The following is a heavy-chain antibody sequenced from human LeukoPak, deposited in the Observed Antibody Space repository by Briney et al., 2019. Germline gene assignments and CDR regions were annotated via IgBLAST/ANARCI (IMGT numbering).Heavy chain of an antibody. J-gene: IGHJ4*02. D-gene: IGHD3-16*01. CDR1: GYTLTELS. V-gene: IGHV1-24*01. CDR2: FDPEDGET. Sequence: ASVTVSCKVSGYTLTELSMHWVRQAPGKGLEWMGGFDPEDGETIYAQKFQGRVTMTEDTSTDTAYMELSSLRSEDTAVYYCATGGALTRRFDYWGQGTLVTVSS. CDR3: ATGGALTRRFDY.